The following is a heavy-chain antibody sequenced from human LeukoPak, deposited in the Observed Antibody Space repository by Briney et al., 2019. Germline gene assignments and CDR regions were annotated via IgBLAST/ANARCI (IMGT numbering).Heavy chain of an antibody. Sequence: PSETLSLTCTVSGGSISSHYWSWLRQPPGKGLEWIGYIYYSGSTNYNPSLKSRVTMSVDTSKNQFSLNLSSVTAADTAVYYCARLTYYYDSSGYSLDYWGQGTLVTVSS. V-gene: IGHV4-59*08. CDR1: GGSISSHY. D-gene: IGHD3-22*01. CDR3: ARLTYYYDSSGYSLDY. CDR2: IYYSGST. J-gene: IGHJ4*02.